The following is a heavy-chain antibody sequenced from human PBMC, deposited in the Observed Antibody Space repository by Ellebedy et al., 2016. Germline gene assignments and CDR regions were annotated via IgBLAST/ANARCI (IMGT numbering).Heavy chain of an antibody. D-gene: IGHD5-18*01. Sequence: GESLKISXAASGFTFSSYSMNWVRQAPGKGLEWVSSISSSSSYIYYADSVKGRFTISRDNAKNSLYLQMNSLRAEDTAVYYCARDPGRGYSYEDFDYWGQGTLVTVSS. CDR2: ISSSSSYI. J-gene: IGHJ4*02. CDR3: ARDPGRGYSYEDFDY. CDR1: GFTFSSYS. V-gene: IGHV3-21*01.